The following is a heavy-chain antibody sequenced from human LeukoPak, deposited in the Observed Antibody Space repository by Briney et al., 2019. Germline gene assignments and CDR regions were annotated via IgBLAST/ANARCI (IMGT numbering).Heavy chain of an antibody. CDR3: ARGPDTAMVKGRYYSDY. V-gene: IGHV1-69*13. CDR1: GGTFSSYA. D-gene: IGHD5-18*01. J-gene: IGHJ4*02. Sequence: ASVKVSCKASGGTFSSYAISWVRQAPGQGLEWMGGIIPIFGTANYAQKFQGRVTITADESTSTAYMELSSLRSEDTAVYYCARGPDTAMVKGRYYSDYWGQGTLVTVSS. CDR2: IIPIFGTA.